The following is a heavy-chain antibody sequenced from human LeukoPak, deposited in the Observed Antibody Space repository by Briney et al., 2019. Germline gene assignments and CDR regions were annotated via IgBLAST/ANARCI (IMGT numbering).Heavy chain of an antibody. J-gene: IGHJ5*02. CDR2: IYYSGST. CDR1: LGSITSSSYD. CDR3: ARHIAAAGNWFDP. Sequence: LETLSLTRTLSLGSITSSSYDGGWIRPPPGKGLEWIGCIYYSGSTYYNPSLKSRVTISVDTSKNQFSLKLSSVTAADTAVYYCARHIAAAGNWFDPWGQGTLVTVSS. V-gene: IGHV4-39*01. D-gene: IGHD6-13*01.